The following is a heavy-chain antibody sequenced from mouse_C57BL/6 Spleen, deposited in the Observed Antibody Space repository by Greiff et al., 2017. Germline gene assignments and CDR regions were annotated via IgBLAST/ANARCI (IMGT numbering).Heavy chain of an antibody. CDR2: IYPRSGNT. V-gene: IGHV1-81*01. D-gene: IGHD1-1*01. CDR3: ARPGSSHWYFDV. CDR1: GYTFTSYG. J-gene: IGHJ1*03. Sequence: VQLQPSGAELARPGASVKLSCKASGYTFTSYGISWVKQRTGPGLEWIGEIYPRSGNTYYNEKFKGKAPLTADKSSSTAYMELRRLTSEDSAVYFCARPGSSHWYFDVWGTGTTVTVSS.